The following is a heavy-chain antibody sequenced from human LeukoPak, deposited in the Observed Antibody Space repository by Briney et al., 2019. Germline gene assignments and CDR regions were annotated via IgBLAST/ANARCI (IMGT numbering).Heavy chain of an antibody. D-gene: IGHD6-19*01. V-gene: IGHV3-21*01. J-gene: IGHJ4*02. CDR1: GFTFSSYI. CDR3: ARVKYSSSDFDY. CDR2: ISSNSRNI. Sequence: GGSLRLSCAASGFTFSSYIMNWVRQAPGKGLEWVSSISSNSRNIYYADSVEGRFTISRDNAKNSLYLQMNSLRAEDTAVYFCARVKYSSSDFDYWGQGTLVTVSS.